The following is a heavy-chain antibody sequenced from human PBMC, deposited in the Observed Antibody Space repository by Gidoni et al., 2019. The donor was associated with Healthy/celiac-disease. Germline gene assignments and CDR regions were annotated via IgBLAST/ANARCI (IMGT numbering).Heavy chain of an antibody. CDR3: AREQQLVSPGRYFDL. Sequence: QVQLQESGPGLVKPSQTLSLTCTVSGGSISSGGYYWSWTRQHPGKGLEWIGYIFYSGSTYYNPSLKSRVTISVDTSKNQFSLKLSSVTAADTAVYYCAREQQLVSPGRYFDLWGRGTLVTVSS. CDR2: IFYSGST. D-gene: IGHD6-6*01. CDR1: GGSISSGGYY. J-gene: IGHJ2*01. V-gene: IGHV4-31*03.